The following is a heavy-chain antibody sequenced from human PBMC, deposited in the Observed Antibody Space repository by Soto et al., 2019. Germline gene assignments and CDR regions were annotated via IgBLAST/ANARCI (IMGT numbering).Heavy chain of an antibody. CDR1: GGTFSSYA. D-gene: IGHD1-7*01. V-gene: IGHV1-69*13. CDR2: IIPIFGTA. J-gene: IGHJ5*02. Sequence: SVKVSCKASGGTFSSYAISWVRQAPGQGLEWMGGIIPIFGTANYAQKFPGRVTITADESTSTAYMELSSLRSEDTAVYYCARGTGTTGGWFDPWGQGTLVTVSS. CDR3: ARGTGTTGGWFDP.